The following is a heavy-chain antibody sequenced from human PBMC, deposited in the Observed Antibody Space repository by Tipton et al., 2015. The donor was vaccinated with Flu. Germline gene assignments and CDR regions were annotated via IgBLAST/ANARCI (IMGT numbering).Heavy chain of an antibody. D-gene: IGHD3-16*02. J-gene: IGHJ4*02. CDR2: IYTSGST. CDR1: DDSISSYY. CDR3: ARDYLLGDLSFFDN. V-gene: IGHV4-4*07. Sequence: LSCTVSDDSISSYYWSWIRQPAGKGLEWIGRIYTSGSTNYNASLKSRVTMSVDTSKNQFSLKLSSVTVADTAVYYCARDYLLGDLSFFDNWGQGTLVTVSS.